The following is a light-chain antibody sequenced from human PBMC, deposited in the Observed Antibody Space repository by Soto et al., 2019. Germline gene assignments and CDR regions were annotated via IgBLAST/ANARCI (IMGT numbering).Light chain of an antibody. CDR3: QQYNNWPPCT. CDR2: GAS. J-gene: IGKJ1*01. CDR1: QSVSSN. V-gene: IGKV3-15*01. Sequence: EIVMTQSPATLSVSPGERATLSCRASQSVSSNLAWYQQKPGQAPRLLIYGASTRATGIPARFSGSGSGSEFTLTISSLQSEDFALYYCQQYNNWPPCTFGQGTKVEIK.